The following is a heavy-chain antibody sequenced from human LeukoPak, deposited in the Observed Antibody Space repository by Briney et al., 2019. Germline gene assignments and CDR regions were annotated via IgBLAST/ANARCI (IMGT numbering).Heavy chain of an antibody. Sequence: PSKTLSLTCTVSGGSISSYYWSWIRQPPGKGLEWIGYIYYSGSTNYNPSLKSRVTISVDTSKNQFSLKLSSVTAADTAVYYCARQEREAVAVWFDPWGQGTLVTVSS. V-gene: IGHV4-59*08. CDR1: GGSISSYY. CDR3: ARQEREAVAVWFDP. J-gene: IGHJ5*02. D-gene: IGHD6-19*01. CDR2: IYYSGST.